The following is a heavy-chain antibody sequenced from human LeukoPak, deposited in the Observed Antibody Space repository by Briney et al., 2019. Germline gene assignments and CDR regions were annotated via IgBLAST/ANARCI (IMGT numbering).Heavy chain of an antibody. CDR2: IYYSGST. J-gene: IGHJ4*02. V-gene: IGHV4-59*01. D-gene: IGHD6-6*01. CDR3: ARRVPSTSRIDY. Sequence: SETLSLTCTVSGGSISSYYRSWIRQPPGKGLEWIGYIYYSGSTNYNPSLKSRVTISVDTSKNQFSLKLSSVTAADTAVYYCARRVPSTSRIDYWGQGTLVTVSS. CDR1: GGSISSYY.